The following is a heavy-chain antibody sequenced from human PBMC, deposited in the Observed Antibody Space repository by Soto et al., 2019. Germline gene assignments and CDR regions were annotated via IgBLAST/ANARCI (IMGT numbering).Heavy chain of an antibody. J-gene: IGHJ6*03. CDR3: ARVNIVVVPAAMPLYYYYYMDV. D-gene: IGHD2-2*01. V-gene: IGHV3-48*01. CDR2: ISSSSSTI. CDR1: GFTFSSYS. Sequence: PGGSLRLSCAASGFTFSSYSMNWVRQAPGKGLEWVSYISSSSSTIYYADSVKGRFTISRDNAKNSLYLQMNSLRAEDTAVYYCARVNIVVVPAAMPLYYYYYMDVWGKGTTVTVSS.